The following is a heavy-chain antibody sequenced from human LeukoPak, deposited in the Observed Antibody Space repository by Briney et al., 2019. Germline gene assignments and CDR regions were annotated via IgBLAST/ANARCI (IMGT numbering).Heavy chain of an antibody. V-gene: IGHV1-2*02. D-gene: IGHD2-15*01. CDR2: INPSSGGT. CDR3: ARGRDCSGGSCYVSYYYYYMDV. J-gene: IGHJ6*03. CDR1: GYTFTGYY. Sequence: ASVKVSCKASGYTFTGYYMHWVRQAPGQGLEWMGWINPSSGGTNYAQKFQGRVTMTRDTSISTAYMELSRLRSDDTAVYYCARGRDCSGGSCYVSYYYYYMDVWGKGTTVTVSS.